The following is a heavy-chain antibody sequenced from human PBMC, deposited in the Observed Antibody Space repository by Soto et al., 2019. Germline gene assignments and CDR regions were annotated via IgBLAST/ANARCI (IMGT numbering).Heavy chain of an antibody. V-gene: IGHV4-38-2*02. CDR2: IYHGGTT. D-gene: IGHD6-19*01. CDR3: AKARVMVVAGSTFDY. Sequence: PSETLSLTCTVSVYSISSGSYWGWIRQPPGKGPEWIASIYHGGTTFYNPSLKSRVTVSVDKSNNQFSLKLRSVTAADTAVYYCAKARVMVVAGSTFDYWGHGTLVTVSS. CDR1: VYSISSGSY. J-gene: IGHJ4*01.